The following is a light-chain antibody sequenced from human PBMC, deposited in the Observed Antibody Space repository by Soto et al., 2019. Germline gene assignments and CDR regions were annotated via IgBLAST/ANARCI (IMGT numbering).Light chain of an antibody. CDR2: GAS. V-gene: IGKV3-20*01. J-gene: IGKJ1*01. Sequence: EIALTQSPGTLSLSPGERATLSCRASQSVTSNYLAWHQQKPGQAPRLLIYGASNRATGIPDRFSGSGSETDFTLTISRLEPEDFAVYYCQQYSRSPRTFGQGPKVDIK. CDR3: QQYSRSPRT. CDR1: QSVTSNY.